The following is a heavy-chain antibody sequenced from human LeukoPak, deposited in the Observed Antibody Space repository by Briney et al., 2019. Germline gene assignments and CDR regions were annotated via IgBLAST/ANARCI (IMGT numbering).Heavy chain of an antibody. CDR2: IYHSGST. CDR1: GDSLTSRAYY. D-gene: IGHD3-16*01. Sequence: PSETLSLTCTVSGDSLTSRAYYWSWLRQHPGTGLEWIGYIYHSGSTYHNPSLMTRVSMSVDTSKNQFSLKLTSVTAADSAVYYCARDMFVGGLDVWGKGTTVTVSS. V-gene: IGHV4-31*03. CDR3: ARDMFVGGLDV. J-gene: IGHJ6*04.